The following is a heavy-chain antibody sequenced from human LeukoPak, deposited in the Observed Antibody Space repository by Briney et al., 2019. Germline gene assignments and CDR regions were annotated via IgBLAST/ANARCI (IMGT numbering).Heavy chain of an antibody. CDR3: ARDRSEMATIGKFDP. CDR2: IYTSGST. CDR1: GGSISSYY. V-gene: IGHV4-4*07. D-gene: IGHD5-24*01. Sequence: SETLSLTCTVSGGSISSYYWSWIRQPAGKGLEWIGRIYTSGSTNYNPSLKSRVTISVDTSKNQFSLKLSSVTAADTAVYYCARDRSEMATIGKFDPWGQGALVTVSS. J-gene: IGHJ5*02.